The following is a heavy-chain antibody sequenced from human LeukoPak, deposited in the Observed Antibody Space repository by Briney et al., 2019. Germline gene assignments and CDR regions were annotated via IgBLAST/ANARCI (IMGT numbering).Heavy chain of an antibody. CDR1: GYTFTNYA. V-gene: IGHV1-3*01. CDR2: INSGNGNT. Sequence: ASVKVSCKASGYTFTNYAIHWVRQAPGQRLKWMGWINSGNGNTKYSLEFQGRVAITRDTSASTAYMDLSSLRSDDTAIYYCTRADWVGYSDYDPSNCWGQGTLVTVSS. D-gene: IGHD5-12*01. CDR3: TRADWVGYSDYDPSNC. J-gene: IGHJ4*02.